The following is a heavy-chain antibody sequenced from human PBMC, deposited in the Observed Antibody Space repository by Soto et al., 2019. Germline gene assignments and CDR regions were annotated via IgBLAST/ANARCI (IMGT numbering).Heavy chain of an antibody. D-gene: IGHD3-16*01. CDR2: IYYSGST. CDR1: GGSISSYY. Sequence: SETLSLTCTVSGGSISSYYWSWIRQPPGKGLEWIGYIYYSGSTNYNPSLKSRVTISVDTSKNQFSLKLSSVTAADTAVYYCARRGGGKRATNWFDPWGQGTLVTVSS. CDR3: ARRGGGKRATNWFDP. V-gene: IGHV4-59*01. J-gene: IGHJ5*02.